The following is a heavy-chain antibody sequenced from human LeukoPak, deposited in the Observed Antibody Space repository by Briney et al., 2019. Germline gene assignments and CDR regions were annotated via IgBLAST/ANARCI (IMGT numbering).Heavy chain of an antibody. V-gene: IGHV3-30*02. CDR2: IRYDGSNK. Sequence: PGRSLRLSCAASGFTFDNYAMHWVRQAPGKGLEWVAFIRYDGSNKYYADSVKGRFTISRDNSKNTLYLQMNSLRAEDTAVYYCAKGSYDSSGRTRYYYYYMDVWGKGTTVTISS. J-gene: IGHJ6*03. CDR1: GFTFDNYA. D-gene: IGHD3-22*01. CDR3: AKGSYDSSGRTRYYYYYMDV.